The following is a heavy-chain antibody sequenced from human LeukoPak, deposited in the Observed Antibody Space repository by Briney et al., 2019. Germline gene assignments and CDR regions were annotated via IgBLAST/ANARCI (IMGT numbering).Heavy chain of an antibody. J-gene: IGHJ4*02. Sequence: ASVKVSCKASGYTFTSYYMHWVRQAPGQGLEWMGIINPSGGSTSYAQKFQGRVTMTRGTSTSTVYMELSSLRSEDTAVYYCARDDHSGSYSRGFDHWGQGTLVTVSS. CDR3: ARDDHSGSYSRGFDH. V-gene: IGHV1-46*03. D-gene: IGHD1-26*01. CDR1: GYTFTSYY. CDR2: INPSGGST.